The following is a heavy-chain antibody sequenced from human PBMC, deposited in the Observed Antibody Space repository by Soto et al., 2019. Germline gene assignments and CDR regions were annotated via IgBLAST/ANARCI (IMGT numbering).Heavy chain of an antibody. CDR2: IIPIFGTA. J-gene: IGHJ6*02. Sequence: SVQVNCQASGGTFSRYAIGWVRQAPGQGLEWMGGIIPIFGTANYVQKFQGRATITADESTSTAYMQLSSLRFEDTAVYYCARGAPIAAPLGGMDVWGQGTTVTGSS. V-gene: IGHV1-69*13. D-gene: IGHD6-13*01. CDR1: GGTFSRYA. CDR3: ARGAPIAAPLGGMDV.